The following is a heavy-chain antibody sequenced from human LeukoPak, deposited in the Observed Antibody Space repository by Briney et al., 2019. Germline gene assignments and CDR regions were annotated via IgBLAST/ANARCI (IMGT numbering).Heavy chain of an antibody. D-gene: IGHD5-12*01. V-gene: IGHV3-7*01. Sequence: GGSLRLSCAASGFTFSSYRMSWIRQAPGKGLEWVANIKQDGSEKYYVDSVKGRFTISRDNAKNLLYLQMNSLRAEDTAVYYCARDLVATVNWYFDLWGRGTLVTVSS. CDR2: IKQDGSEK. J-gene: IGHJ2*01. CDR3: ARDLVATVNWYFDL. CDR1: GFTFSSYR.